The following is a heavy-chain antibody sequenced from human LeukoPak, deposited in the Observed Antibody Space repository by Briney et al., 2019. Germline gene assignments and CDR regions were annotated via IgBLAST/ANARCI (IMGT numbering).Heavy chain of an antibody. J-gene: IGHJ4*02. CDR2: ISYDGSNK. CDR1: GFTSSSYA. Sequence: GSLRLSCAASGFTSSSYAMHWVRQAPGKGLEWVAVISYDGSNKYYADSVKGRFTISRDNSKNTLYLQMNSLRAEDTAVYYCARESRMITFGGVIVTSTGYFDYWGQGTLVTVSS. CDR3: ARESRMITFGGVIVTSTGYFDY. V-gene: IGHV3-30-3*01. D-gene: IGHD3-16*02.